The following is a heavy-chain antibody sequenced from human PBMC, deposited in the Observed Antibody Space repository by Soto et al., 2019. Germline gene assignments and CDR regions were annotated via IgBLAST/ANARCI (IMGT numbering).Heavy chain of an antibody. V-gene: IGHV1-8*01. D-gene: IGHD1-1*01. Sequence: QVQLVQSGAEMKKPGASVKVSCKPSGYPFTSYDINWVRQSPGQGLEWMGWMIPNNGNAGYAQKFQGRVTMTRNTSINTAYMELSSLRSEDTAVYYCARTTYFGMDVWGQGTTVTVSS. CDR1: GYPFTSYD. CDR2: MIPNNGNA. J-gene: IGHJ6*02. CDR3: ARTTYFGMDV.